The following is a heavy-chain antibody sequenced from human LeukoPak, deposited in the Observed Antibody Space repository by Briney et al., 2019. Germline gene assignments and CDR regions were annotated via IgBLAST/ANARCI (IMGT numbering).Heavy chain of an antibody. V-gene: IGHV4-59*01. D-gene: IGHD4/OR15-4a*01. CDR3: AREDPQTRVPEGMDV. CDR2: VYYSGTT. J-gene: IGHJ6*02. Sequence: PSETLSLTCTVSGGSISYYYWSWIRQSPGKGLEWIGYVYYSGTTNYNPSLKSRVTILVDTSKNQFSLQLRSVTAADTAVYYCAREDPQTRVPEGMDVWGQGTTVTVSS. CDR1: GGSISYYY.